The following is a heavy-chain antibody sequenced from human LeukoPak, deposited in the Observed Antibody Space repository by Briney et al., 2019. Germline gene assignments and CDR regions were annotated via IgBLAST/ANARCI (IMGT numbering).Heavy chain of an antibody. CDR1: GGSFSGYY. J-gene: IGHJ4*02. D-gene: IGHD3-10*01. CDR3: ASRRSITMVRGGHFDY. V-gene: IGHV4-34*01. CDR2: INHSGST. Sequence: SETLSLTCAVYGGSFSGYYWSWIRQPPGKGLDWIGEINHSGSTNYNPSLKSRVTISVDTSKNQFSLKLSSVTAADTAVYYCASRRSITMVRGGHFDYWGQGTLVTVSS.